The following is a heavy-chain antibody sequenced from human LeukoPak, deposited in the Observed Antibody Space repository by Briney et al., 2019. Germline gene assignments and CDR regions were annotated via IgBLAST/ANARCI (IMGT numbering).Heavy chain of an antibody. CDR1: GYTFTSYG. CDR2: ISAYNGNT. Sequence: ASVKVSCKASGYTFTSYGISWVRQAPGQGLEWMGWISAYNGNTNYAQKLQGRVTMTTDTSTSTAYMELRSLRSDDTAVYYCARDSMITLSMLFDIWGQGTMVTVSS. V-gene: IGHV1-18*01. J-gene: IGHJ3*02. D-gene: IGHD3-16*01. CDR3: ARDSMITLSMLFDI.